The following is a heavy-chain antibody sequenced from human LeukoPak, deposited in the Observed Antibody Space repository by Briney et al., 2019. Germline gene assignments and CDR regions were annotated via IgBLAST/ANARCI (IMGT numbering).Heavy chain of an antibody. D-gene: IGHD2-2*02. V-gene: IGHV4-59*01. CDR1: GGSISSYY. CDR2: IYYSGST. CDR3: ARDTHYCSSTSCYKGFDY. J-gene: IGHJ4*02. Sequence: SETLSLTCTVSGGSISSYYWSWIRQPPGKGLEWIGYIYYSGSTNYNPSLKSRVTISVDTSKNQFSLKLSSVTAADTAVYYCARDTHYCSSTSCYKGFDYWGQGTLVTVSS.